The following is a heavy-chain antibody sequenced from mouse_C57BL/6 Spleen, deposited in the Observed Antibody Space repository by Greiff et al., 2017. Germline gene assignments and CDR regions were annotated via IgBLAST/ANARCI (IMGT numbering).Heavy chain of an antibody. J-gene: IGHJ1*03. CDR1: GFNIKDDY. D-gene: IGHD2-1*01. Sequence: EVQLVESGAELVRPGASVKLSCTASGFNIKDDYMHWVKQRPEQGLAWIGWIDPENGDTEYASKFQGKATITADTSSNTAYLQLSSLTSEDTAVYYCTRSYGNYERYFDVWGTGTTVTVSS. V-gene: IGHV14-4*01. CDR3: TRSYGNYERYFDV. CDR2: IDPENGDT.